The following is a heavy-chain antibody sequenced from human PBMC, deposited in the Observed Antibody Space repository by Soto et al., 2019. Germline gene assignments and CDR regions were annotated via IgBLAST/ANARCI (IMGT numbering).Heavy chain of an antibody. V-gene: IGHV3-30-3*01. CDR2: VSYDGSNK. D-gene: IGHD3-10*01. J-gene: IGHJ6*02. CDR1: GFTFSSYA. Sequence: QVQLVESGGGVVQPGRSLRLSCAASGFTFSSYAMHWVRQAPGKGLEWVAVVSYDGSNKYYADSLKGRFTISRDNSKNTLYLQMGSLRAEDTAVYYCARDWGEPGSYYSVYYGMDVWGQGTTVTVSS. CDR3: ARDWGEPGSYYSVYYGMDV.